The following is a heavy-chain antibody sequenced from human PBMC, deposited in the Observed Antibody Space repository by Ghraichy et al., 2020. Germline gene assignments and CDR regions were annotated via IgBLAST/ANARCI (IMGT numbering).Heavy chain of an antibody. CDR3: AREPDITGTSIWFDP. V-gene: IGHV1-69*06. J-gene: IGHJ5*02. D-gene: IGHD1-20*01. CDR1: GGTFSSYA. CDR2: IIPIFGTA. Sequence: SVKVSCKASGGTFSSYAISWVRQAPGQGLEWMGGIIPIFGTANYAQKFQGRVTITADKSTSTAYMELSSLRSEDTAVYYCAREPDITGTSIWFDPWGQGTLVTVSS.